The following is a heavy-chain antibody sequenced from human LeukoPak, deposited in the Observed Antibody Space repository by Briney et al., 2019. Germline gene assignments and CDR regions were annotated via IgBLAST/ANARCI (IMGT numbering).Heavy chain of an antibody. Sequence: GSLRLSCAASEFTFSSYWMSWVRQAPGKGLEWVANIKQDGNEKYYMDSVRGRFTISRDNAKNSLYLQMNSLRTEDTAVYYCVRELAGASSLEMDVWGQGTTVTVSS. D-gene: IGHD1-26*01. CDR2: IKQDGNEK. CDR1: EFTFSSYW. V-gene: IGHV3-7*01. J-gene: IGHJ6*02. CDR3: VRELAGASSLEMDV.